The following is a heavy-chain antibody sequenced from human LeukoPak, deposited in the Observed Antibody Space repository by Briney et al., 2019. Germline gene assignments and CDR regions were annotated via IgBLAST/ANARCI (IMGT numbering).Heavy chain of an antibody. D-gene: IGHD5-18*01. V-gene: IGHV3-23*01. CDR1: GFTFSSYA. CDR2: ISGSGGST. Sequence: TGGSLRLSCAASGFTFSSYAMSWVRQAPAKGLEWVSAISGSGGSTYYADSVKGRFTISRDNSKNTLYLQMNSLRAEDTAVYYCATSGYSYGYVDYWGQGTLVTVSS. J-gene: IGHJ4*02. CDR3: ATSGYSYGYVDY.